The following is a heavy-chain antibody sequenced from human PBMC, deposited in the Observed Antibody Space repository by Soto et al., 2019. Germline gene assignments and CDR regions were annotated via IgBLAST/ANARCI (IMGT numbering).Heavy chain of an antibody. Sequence: GESLKISCKGSGYSFTSYWIGWVRQMPGKGLEWMGIIYPGDSDTRYSPSFQGQVTISADKSISTAYLQWSSLKASDTAMYYCARHNKVVTAIRLDHHFQHWGQGTLVTVSS. CDR3: ARHNKVVTAIRLDHHFQH. J-gene: IGHJ1*01. CDR2: IYPGDSDT. V-gene: IGHV5-51*01. D-gene: IGHD2-21*02. CDR1: GYSFTSYW.